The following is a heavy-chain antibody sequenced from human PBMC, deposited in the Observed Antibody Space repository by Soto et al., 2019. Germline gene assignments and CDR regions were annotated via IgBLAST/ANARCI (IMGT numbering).Heavy chain of an antibody. CDR2: LNPDTGNT. V-gene: IGHV1-3*01. J-gene: IGHJ3*01. CDR3: ARDIQSVGPRANDAFDG. CDR1: GFTFSDNL. D-gene: IGHD5-18*01. Sequence: QVQLVQSGAELKKPGASVNISCTASGFTFSDNLINWVRQVPGQGLEWMGWLNPDTGNTRYSETFQGRVTISRHPSASMACLELSGPEKEDTALYFCARDIQSVGPRANDAFDGWVQGTMITVSS.